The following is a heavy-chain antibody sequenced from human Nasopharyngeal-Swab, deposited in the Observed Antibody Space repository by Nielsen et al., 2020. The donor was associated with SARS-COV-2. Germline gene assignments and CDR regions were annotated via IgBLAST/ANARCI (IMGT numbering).Heavy chain of an antibody. CDR3: ARGRVGAKDY. CDR2: INHSGST. Sequence: SALLSLTWAAYGWTFSGYYWSWIRQPPGKGLEWIGEINHSGSTNYNPSLKSRVTISVDTSKNQFSLKLSSVTAADTAVYYCARGRVGAKDYWGQGTLVTVSS. V-gene: IGHV4-34*01. D-gene: IGHD1-26*01. J-gene: IGHJ4*02. CDR1: GWTFSGYY.